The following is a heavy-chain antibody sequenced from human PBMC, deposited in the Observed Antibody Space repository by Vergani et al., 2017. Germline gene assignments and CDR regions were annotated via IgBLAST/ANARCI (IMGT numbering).Heavy chain of an antibody. J-gene: IGHJ5*02. D-gene: IGHD5/OR15-5a*01. CDR3: AREKRRVAGFDP. V-gene: IGHV4-38-2*02. CDR1: GYSISSGYY. Sequence: QVQLQESGPGLVKPSETLSLTCTVSGYSISSGYYWGWLRQPPGKGLEWIGSIHHSGSPYYNPSVTSRVNISVDTSKNQFSLKLSSVTAADTAVYYCAREKRRVAGFDPWGQGTLVTVSS. CDR2: IHHSGSP.